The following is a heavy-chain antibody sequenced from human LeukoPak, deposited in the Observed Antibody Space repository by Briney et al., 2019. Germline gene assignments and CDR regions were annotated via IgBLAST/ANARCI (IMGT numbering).Heavy chain of an antibody. J-gene: IGHJ5*01. Sequence: GGSLRLSCAASGFTFSSSDMHWVHQATGKGLEWVSAIGPAGDTYYPGSVKGRFTISRENARNSLYLQMNSLRAGDTAVYYCARAIPARRGENWFDSWGQGTLVTVSS. D-gene: IGHD6-6*01. V-gene: IGHV3-13*01. CDR3: ARAIPARRGENWFDS. CDR1: GFTFSSSD. CDR2: IGPAGDT.